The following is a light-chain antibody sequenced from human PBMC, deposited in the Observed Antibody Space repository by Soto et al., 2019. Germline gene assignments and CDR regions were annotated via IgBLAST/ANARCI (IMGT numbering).Light chain of an antibody. CDR3: QQYNNWPT. CDR1: QSVSSTY. J-gene: IGKJ5*01. V-gene: IGKV3-20*01. Sequence: EVVLTQSPGTLSLSPGERVTLSCRASQSVSSTYLAWYQQKPGQAPRLLIYGVSSRATGIPDRFSGSGSGIDFTLTISRLEPEDFAVYYCQQYNNWPTFGQGTRLEIK. CDR2: GVS.